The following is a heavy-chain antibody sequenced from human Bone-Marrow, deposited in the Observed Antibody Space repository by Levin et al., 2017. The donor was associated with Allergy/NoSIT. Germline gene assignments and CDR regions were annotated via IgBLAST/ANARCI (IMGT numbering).Heavy chain of an antibody. CDR1: GFTFSNYA. V-gene: IGHV3-23*01. D-gene: IGHD1-14*01. Sequence: GESLKISCAASGFTFSNYAITWVRQAPGKGLEWVSSITSSGGSTYCADSVKGRFTISRDNPQNTPYLQMNSLRAGDTAVYYCAKGQVARTTARSPDYWGQGTLVTVSS. J-gene: IGHJ4*02. CDR3: AKGQVARTTARSPDY. CDR2: ITSSGGST.